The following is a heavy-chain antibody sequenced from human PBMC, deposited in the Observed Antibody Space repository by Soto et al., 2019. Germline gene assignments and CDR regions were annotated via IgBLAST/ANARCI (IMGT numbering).Heavy chain of an antibody. J-gene: IGHJ6*03. CDR2: FDPEDGET. V-gene: IGHV1-24*01. D-gene: IGHD2-2*03. CDR1: GYTLTELS. CDR3: ATAVGFCRRTDGILPYCSYLAV. Sequence: ASVKVSCKVSGYTLTELSMHWVRQAPGKGLEWMGGFDPEDGETIYAQKFQGRVTMTEDTSTDTAYMELSSLRSEDTAVYYCATAVGFCRRTDGILPYCSYLAVWAKGTRVPVS.